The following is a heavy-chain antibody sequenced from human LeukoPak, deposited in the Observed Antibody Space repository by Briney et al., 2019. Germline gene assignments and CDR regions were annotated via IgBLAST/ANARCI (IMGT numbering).Heavy chain of an antibody. CDR2: ISSSGSTI. J-gene: IGHJ4*02. V-gene: IGHV3-48*03. CDR3: ARVDSSGYDFDY. D-gene: IGHD3-22*01. Sequence: GGSLRLSCTASGFTFSSYEMNWVRQAPGKGLEWVSYISSSGSTIYYADSVKGRFTISRDNAKNSLYLQMNSLRAEDTAVYYCARVDSSGYDFDYWGQGTLVTVSS. CDR1: GFTFSSYE.